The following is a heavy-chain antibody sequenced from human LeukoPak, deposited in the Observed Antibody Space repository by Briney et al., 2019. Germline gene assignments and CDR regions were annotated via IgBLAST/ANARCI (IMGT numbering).Heavy chain of an antibody. V-gene: IGHV3-23*01. CDR3: AKDLWYDSSGYYFSYFDY. D-gene: IGHD3-22*01. CDR1: GFTFSSYA. CDR2: ISGSGGST. Sequence: GSPRLSCAASGFTFSSYAMSWVRQAPGKGLEWVSAISGSGGSTYYADSVKGRFTISRDNSKNTLYLQMNSLRAEDTAVYYCAKDLWYDSSGYYFSYFDYWGQGTLVTVSS. J-gene: IGHJ4*02.